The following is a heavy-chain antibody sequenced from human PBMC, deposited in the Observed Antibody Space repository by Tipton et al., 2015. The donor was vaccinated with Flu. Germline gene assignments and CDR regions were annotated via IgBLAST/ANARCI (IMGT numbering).Heavy chain of an antibody. V-gene: IGHV1-2*02. D-gene: IGHD3-22*01. CDR2: INPNSGGT. J-gene: IGHJ1*01. CDR1: GYTFTGYY. Sequence: QVQLVQSGAEVKKPGASVKVSCKASGYTFTGYYMHWVRQAPGQGLEWMGWINPNSGGTNYAQKFQGRVTMTRDTSISTAYMELSRLRSDDTAVYYCARERIGDSSGYYSFQHWGQGTLVTVSS. CDR3: ARERIGDSSGYYSFQH.